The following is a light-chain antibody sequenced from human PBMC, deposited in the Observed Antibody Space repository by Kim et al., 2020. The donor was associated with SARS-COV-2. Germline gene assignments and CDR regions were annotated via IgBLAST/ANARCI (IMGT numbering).Light chain of an antibody. Sequence: SLSPGERANLSCRASQNIRTSLALYQQKPGQAPRLLIYHASSRVIGLPDRFSGIGSGTDFTLTISRLESEDFAVYYCQQYDSSPGTFGQGTKLEI. CDR2: HAS. V-gene: IGKV3-20*01. CDR3: QQYDSSPGT. CDR1: QNIRTS. J-gene: IGKJ2*01.